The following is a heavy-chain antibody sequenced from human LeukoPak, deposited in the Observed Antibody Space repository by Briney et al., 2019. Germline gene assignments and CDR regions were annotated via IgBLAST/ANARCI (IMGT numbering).Heavy chain of an antibody. CDR3: ARRHGRCSDGSCYYPDY. CDR2: MNPNSGNT. CDR1: GYTFTSYG. V-gene: IGHV1-8*02. D-gene: IGHD2-15*01. J-gene: IGHJ4*02. Sequence: ASVKVSCKASGYTFTSYGISWVRQAPGQGLERMGWMNPNSGNTGYAQKFQGRVTMTRNSSITTAYMELSSLRSEDTAVYYCARRHGRCSDGSCYYPDYWGQGTLVTVSS.